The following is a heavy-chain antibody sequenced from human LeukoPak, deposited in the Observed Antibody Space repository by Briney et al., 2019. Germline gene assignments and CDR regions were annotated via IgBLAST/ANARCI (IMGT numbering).Heavy chain of an antibody. CDR2: VNPNSGNT. CDR1: GYTFTSYD. D-gene: IGHD2-2*01. V-gene: IGHV1-8*01. Sequence: VASVKVSCKASGYTFTSYDINWVRQATGQGLEWMGWVNPNSGNTGYAQKFQGRVTMTRNTSISTAYMELSSLRSEDTAVYYCARLRYCSSTSCYPNWFDPWGQGTLVTVSS. J-gene: IGHJ5*02. CDR3: ARLRYCSSTSCYPNWFDP.